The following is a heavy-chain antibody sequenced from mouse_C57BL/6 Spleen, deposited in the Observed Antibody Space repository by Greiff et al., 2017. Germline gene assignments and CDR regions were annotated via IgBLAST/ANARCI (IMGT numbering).Heavy chain of an antibody. J-gene: IGHJ2*01. Sequence: VQLQQSGPELVKPGASVKISCKASGYSFTGYYMNWVKQSPEKSLEWIGEINPSTGGTTYNQKFKAKATLTVDKSSSTAYMQLKSLTSEDSAVYYWARKGSSGYLDYWGQGTTLTVSS. CDR3: ARKGSSGYLDY. CDR2: INPSTGGT. V-gene: IGHV1-42*01. D-gene: IGHD3-2*02. CDR1: GYSFTGYY.